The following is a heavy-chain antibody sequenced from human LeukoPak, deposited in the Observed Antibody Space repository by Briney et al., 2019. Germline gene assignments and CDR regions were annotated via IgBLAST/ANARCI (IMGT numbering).Heavy chain of an antibody. CDR3: ARGWTISSGSYYRF. CDR2: INPNGITT. D-gene: IGHD3-10*01. J-gene: IGHJ4*02. V-gene: IGHV1-46*01. Sequence: ASVKVSCKASGHTFTSYYMHWVRQAPGQGPEWMGVINPNGITTTYAQRFQGRVTMTRDMSTSTVYMELSSLRSEDTAVYYCARGWTISSGSYYRFWGQGTLVTVSS. CDR1: GHTFTSYY.